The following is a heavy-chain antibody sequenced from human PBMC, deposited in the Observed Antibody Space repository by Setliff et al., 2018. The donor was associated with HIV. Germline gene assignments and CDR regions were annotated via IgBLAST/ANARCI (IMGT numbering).Heavy chain of an antibody. CDR2: ISHSGGTI. CDR1: GFTLSDHH. CDR3: ASGALLPTIDY. J-gene: IGHJ4*02. D-gene: IGHD3-10*01. Sequence: KPGGSLRLSCAASGFTLSDHHMNWIRRAPGKGLEWVSYISHSGGTIKYADFVRGRFTISRDIAKSSLYLQLDSLSVEDTAVYYCASGALLPTIDYWGRGTLVTVSS. V-gene: IGHV3-11*01.